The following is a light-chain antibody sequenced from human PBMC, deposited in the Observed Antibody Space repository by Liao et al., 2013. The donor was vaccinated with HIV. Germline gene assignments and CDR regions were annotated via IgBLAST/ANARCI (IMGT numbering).Light chain of an antibody. CDR1: RIGSKS. Sequence: SDVLTQPPSVSVAPGKTARITCGGNRIGSKSVHWYQQKPGQAPVMVIYQDSQRPSGIPERFSGSNSGNTATLTISGTQAMDEADYYCQAWDSNSWVFGGGTELTVL. J-gene: IGLJ3*02. CDR2: QDS. CDR3: QAWDSNSWV. V-gene: IGLV3-21*01.